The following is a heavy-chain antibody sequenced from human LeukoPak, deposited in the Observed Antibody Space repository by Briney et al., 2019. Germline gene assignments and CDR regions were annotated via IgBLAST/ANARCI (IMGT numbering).Heavy chain of an antibody. CDR1: GYTFTNLD. D-gene: IGHD1-1*01. J-gene: IGHJ4*02. V-gene: IGHV1-8*01. CDR2: MSPNSGDT. CDR3: ASNPPNTGDFYY. Sequence: ASVRVSCKTSGYTFTNLDINWLRQAPGQGLEWVGWMSPNSGDTGYAQKFQGRVSMTRDTSISTAYMELSSLRSEDTAVYYCASNPPNTGDFYYWGLGSLVTVPS.